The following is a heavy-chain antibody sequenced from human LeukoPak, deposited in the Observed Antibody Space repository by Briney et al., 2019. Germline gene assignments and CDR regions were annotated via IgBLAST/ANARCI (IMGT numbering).Heavy chain of an antibody. Sequence: GGSLRLSCEASGFTFSNYARSWGRQAPGKGLEWVSVISSGGNTYFADSVKGRFTISRDNSENTLYLQMNSLRAEDSAVYYCAKGGYSYGYFDYWGQGILVTVSS. J-gene: IGHJ4*02. CDR3: AKGGYSYGYFDY. CDR2: ISSGGNT. D-gene: IGHD5-18*01. CDR1: GFTFSNYA. V-gene: IGHV3-23*01.